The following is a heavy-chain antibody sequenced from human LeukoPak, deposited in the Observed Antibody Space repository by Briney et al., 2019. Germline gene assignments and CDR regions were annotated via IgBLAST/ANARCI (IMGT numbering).Heavy chain of an antibody. CDR3: ARISSWYFNYYYYMDV. J-gene: IGHJ6*03. V-gene: IGHV1-8*01. Sequence: ASVKVSCKASGYTFTSYDINWVRQATGQGLEWMGWMNPNSGNTGYAQKFQGRVTMTRNTSISTAYMELSSLRSEDTAVYYCARISSWYFNYYYYMDVWGKGTTVTISS. D-gene: IGHD6-13*01. CDR2: MNPNSGNT. CDR1: GYTFTSYD.